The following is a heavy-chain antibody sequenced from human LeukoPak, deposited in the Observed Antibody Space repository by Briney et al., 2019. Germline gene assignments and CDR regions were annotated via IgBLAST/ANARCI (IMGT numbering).Heavy chain of an antibody. CDR1: GYSFTSYW. CDR3: ARHYCSGGSCYWFDP. CDR2: IYSGDSDT. Sequence: GESLKISCKGSGYSFTSYWIGWVRQMRGKGLEWMGIIYSGDSDTRYSPSFQGQVTISADKSISTAYLQWSSLKASDTAMYYCARHYCSGGSCYWFDPWGQGTLVTVSS. D-gene: IGHD2-15*01. V-gene: IGHV5-51*01. J-gene: IGHJ5*02.